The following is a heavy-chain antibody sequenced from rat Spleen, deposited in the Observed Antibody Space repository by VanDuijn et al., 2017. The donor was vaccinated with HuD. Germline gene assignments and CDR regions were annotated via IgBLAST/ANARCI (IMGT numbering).Heavy chain of an antibody. J-gene: IGHJ2*01. CDR3: ARHFEGTRGYFDY. D-gene: IGHD1-11*01. V-gene: IGHV3-1*01. CDR1: GYSITSNY. CDR2: ISYSGST. Sequence: EVQLQESGPGLVKPSQSLSLTCSVTGYSITSNYWGWIRKFPGNQMEWMAYISYSGSTGYNPSLKSRISISRDTSKNQFFLQLNSVTTEDTAAYYCARHFEGTRGYFDYWGQGVMVTVSS.